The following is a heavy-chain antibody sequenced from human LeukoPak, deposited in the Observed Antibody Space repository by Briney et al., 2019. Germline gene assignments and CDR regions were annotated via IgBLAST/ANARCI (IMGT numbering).Heavy chain of an antibody. V-gene: IGHV4-61*02. CDR2: IYTSGST. J-gene: IGHJ4*02. CDR3: ARGDY. Sequence: SETLSLTCTVSGGSISSGSYYWSWIRQPAGKGLEWIGRIYTSGSTSYNPSLKSRVTISADTSKNQFSLKLSSVTAADTAVYYCARGDYWGQGTLVTVSS. CDR1: GGSISSGSYY.